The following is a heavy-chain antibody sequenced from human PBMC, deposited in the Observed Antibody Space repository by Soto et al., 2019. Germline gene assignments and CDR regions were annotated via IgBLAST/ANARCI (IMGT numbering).Heavy chain of an antibody. J-gene: IGHJ4*02. V-gene: IGHV4-31*03. CDR1: GGSISSGGYY. D-gene: IGHD6-13*01. CDR2: IYYSGST. Sequence: SETLSLTCTVSGGSISSGGYYWSWIRQHPGKGLEWIGYIYYSGSTYYNPSLKSRVTISVDTSKSQFSLKLSSVTAADTAVYYCARDFQAAVDYWGQGTLVTVSS. CDR3: ARDFQAAVDY.